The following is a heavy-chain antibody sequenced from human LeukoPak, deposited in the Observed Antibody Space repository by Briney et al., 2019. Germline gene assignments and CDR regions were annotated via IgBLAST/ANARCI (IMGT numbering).Heavy chain of an antibody. CDR1: GYTFTGYY. V-gene: IGHV1-2*02. D-gene: IGHD6-13*01. Sequence: SVKVSCKASGYTFTGYYMHWVRQAPGQGLEWMGWINPNSGGTNFAQNFQGRVTMTRDTSISTAYMELSRLRSDDTAVYYCARDQGGYYSSSWVFDYWGQGTLVTVSS. J-gene: IGHJ4*02. CDR3: ARDQGGYYSSSWVFDY. CDR2: INPNSGGT.